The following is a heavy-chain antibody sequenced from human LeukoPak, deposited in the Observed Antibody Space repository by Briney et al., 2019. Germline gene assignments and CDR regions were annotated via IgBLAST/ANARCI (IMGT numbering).Heavy chain of an antibody. CDR3: ARDPQSVSLYFFSH. D-gene: IGHD2/OR15-2a*01. J-gene: IGHJ4*02. CDR2: IDANNGDT. V-gene: IGHV1-2*02. Sequence: ASVTISFKCSAYSFSVNYIDILRLAPGQGLGWMGWIDANNGDTKSAQKFQGRVTMSRDKSISTVYMHLSSLSPDDAAVYYCARDPQSVSLYFFSHWGQGTLVTVSS. CDR1: AYSFSVNY.